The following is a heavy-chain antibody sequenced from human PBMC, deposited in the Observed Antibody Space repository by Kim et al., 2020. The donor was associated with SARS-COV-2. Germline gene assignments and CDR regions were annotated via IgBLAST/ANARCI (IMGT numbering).Heavy chain of an antibody. CDR2: IYYSGST. V-gene: IGHV4-39*01. Sequence: SETLSLTCTVSGGSISSSSYYWGWIRQPPGKGLEWIGSIYYSGSTYYNPSLKSRVTISVDTSKNQFSLKLSSVTAADTAVYYCARHLRGTMIVVVITPLNYFDYWGQGTLVPVSS. CDR1: GGSISSSSYY. D-gene: IGHD3-22*01. CDR3: ARHLRGTMIVVVITPLNYFDY. J-gene: IGHJ4*02.